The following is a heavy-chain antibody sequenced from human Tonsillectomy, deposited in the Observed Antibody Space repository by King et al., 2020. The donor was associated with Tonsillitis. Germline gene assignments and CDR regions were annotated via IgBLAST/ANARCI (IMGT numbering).Heavy chain of an antibody. CDR2: INHSGST. V-gene: IGHV4-34*01. CDR3: ARQGCSSTSCYEAWFDP. J-gene: IGHJ5*02. CDR1: GGSFSGYY. Sequence: VQLQQWGAGLLKPSETLSLTCAVYGGSFSGYYWSWIRQPPGKGLEWIGEINHSGSTNYNPSLKRRVTISVDTSKNQFSLKLSSVTSADTAVYYCARQGCSSTSCYEAWFDPWGQGTLVTVSS. D-gene: IGHD2-2*01.